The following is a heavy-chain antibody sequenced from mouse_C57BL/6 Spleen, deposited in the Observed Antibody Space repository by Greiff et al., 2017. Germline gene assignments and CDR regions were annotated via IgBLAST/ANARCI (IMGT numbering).Heavy chain of an antibody. CDR1: GYAFSSYW. J-gene: IGHJ2*01. V-gene: IGHV1-80*01. CDR3: ARWRAQAPFDY. Sequence: QVQLQQSGAELVKPGASVKISCKASGYAFSSYWMNWVKQRTGQGLEWIGQIYPGDGDTNYNRKFKGKATLTADKSSSTAYLQLSSLTSEDSAVYFCARWRAQAPFDYWGQGTTLTVSS. D-gene: IGHD3-2*02. CDR2: IYPGDGDT.